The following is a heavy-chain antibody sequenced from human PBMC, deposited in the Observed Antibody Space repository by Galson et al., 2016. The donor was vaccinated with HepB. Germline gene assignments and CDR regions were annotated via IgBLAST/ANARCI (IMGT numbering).Heavy chain of an antibody. D-gene: IGHD2-21*02. CDR3: ASGTAYGSAFEI. J-gene: IGHJ3*02. Sequence: CAISGDSVSSINAAWHWLRQSPSRGLEWLGRTYYRPKWYNDYATSLKGRIITTPDTSKNQFSLQLDSVSHEDTAVYYCASGTAYGSAFEIWGQGTLVTVSS. CDR2: TYYRPKWYN. CDR1: GDSVSSINAA. V-gene: IGHV6-1*01.